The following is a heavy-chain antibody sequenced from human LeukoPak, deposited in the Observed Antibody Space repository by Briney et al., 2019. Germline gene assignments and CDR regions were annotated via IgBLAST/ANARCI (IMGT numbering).Heavy chain of an antibody. V-gene: IGHV3-23*01. CDR1: GFTFSSYA. CDR2: ISGSGGST. CDR3: AKDRVTMVRGVINYFDY. D-gene: IGHD3-10*01. Sequence: GGSLRLSCAASGFTFSSYAMSWVRQAPGKGLEWVSAISGSGGSTYYADSVKGRFTISRDNSKNTLYLQMNSLRAEDTAVYYCAKDRVTMVRGVINYFDYWGLGTLVTVSS. J-gene: IGHJ4*02.